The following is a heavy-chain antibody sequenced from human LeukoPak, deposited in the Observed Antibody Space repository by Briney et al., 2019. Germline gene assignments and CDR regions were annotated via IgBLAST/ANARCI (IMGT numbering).Heavy chain of an antibody. J-gene: IGHJ4*02. CDR2: IGASGGST. CDR3: AKAEGYDILTGLDY. V-gene: IGHV3-23*01. D-gene: IGHD3-9*01. CDR1: GFTFSSYA. Sequence: PGGSLRLSCATSGFTFSSYAMSWVRQAPGKRLEWVSGIGASGGSTYYADSVKGRFTISRDNSKNTLYLQMNSLRTEDTAVYYCAKAEGYDILTGLDYWGQGTLVTVSS.